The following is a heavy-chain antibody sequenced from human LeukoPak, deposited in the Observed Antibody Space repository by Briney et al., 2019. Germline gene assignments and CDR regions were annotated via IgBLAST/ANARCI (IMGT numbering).Heavy chain of an antibody. CDR1: GFTFSSYS. V-gene: IGHV3-21*01. D-gene: IGHD6-19*01. CDR2: ISSSSSYI. CDR3: ARFVAVAGTGG. Sequence: PGGSLRLSCAASGFTFSSYSMNWVRQAPGKGLEWVSSISSSSSYIYYADSVKGRFTISRDNAKNSLYLQMNSLRAEDTTVYYCARFVAVAGTGGWGQGTLVTVSS. J-gene: IGHJ4*02.